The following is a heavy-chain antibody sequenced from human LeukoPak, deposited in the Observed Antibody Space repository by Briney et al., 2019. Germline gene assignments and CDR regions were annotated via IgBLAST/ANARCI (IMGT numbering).Heavy chain of an antibody. V-gene: IGHV4-34*01. J-gene: IGHJ4*02. CDR1: GGSFSGYY. Sequence: SETLSLTCAVYGGSFSGYYWSWIRQPPGKGLEWVGEINNSGSTTYNPSLKRRVTISVDTSKNQSSLKLSSVTAADTAVYYFVSGYCNGGSCDKAFDYWGQGTLVTVSS. D-gene: IGHD2-15*01. CDR2: INNSGST. CDR3: VSGYCNGGSCDKAFDY.